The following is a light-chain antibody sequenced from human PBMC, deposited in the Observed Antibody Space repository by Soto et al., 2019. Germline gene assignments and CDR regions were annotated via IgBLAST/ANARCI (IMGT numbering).Light chain of an antibody. J-gene: IGKJ1*01. CDR2: GAS. CDR3: QQYGNSRGT. Sequence: EIVLTQSPDTLSLSPGERATLSCRTSQSLSGNYLAWYQQRPGQAPRLLIYGASSRATGIPDRFSGSGSGTDFTLTISGLEPEDSAVYYCQQYGNSRGTFGQGTKVDIK. CDR1: QSLSGNY. V-gene: IGKV3-20*01.